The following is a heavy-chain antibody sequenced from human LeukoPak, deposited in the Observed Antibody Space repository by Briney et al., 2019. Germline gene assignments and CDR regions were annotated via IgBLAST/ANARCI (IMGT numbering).Heavy chain of an antibody. CDR1: GGSISSYY. J-gene: IGHJ4*02. CDR2: IYYSGST. Sequence: SETLSLTCTASGGSISSYYWSWIRQPPGKGLEWIGYIYYSGSTNYNPSLKSRVTISVDTSKNQFSLKLSSVTAADTAVYYCAGHDFWSGYNFDYWGQGTLVTVSS. CDR3: AGHDFWSGYNFDY. V-gene: IGHV4-59*01. D-gene: IGHD3-3*01.